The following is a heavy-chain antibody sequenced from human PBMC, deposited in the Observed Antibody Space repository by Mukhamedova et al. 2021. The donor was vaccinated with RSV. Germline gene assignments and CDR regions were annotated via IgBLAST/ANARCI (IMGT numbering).Heavy chain of an antibody. J-gene: IGHJ2*01. CDR2: IYYSGST. CDR3: ARTSHPDPILWFFDF. D-gene: IGHD2-2*02. V-gene: IGHV4-59*01. Sequence: GLEWIGYIYYSGSTNYNPSLKSRLTISVDTSKNQFSLKPNSVTAADTAVYYCARTSHPDPILWFFDFWGRGTLVTVSS.